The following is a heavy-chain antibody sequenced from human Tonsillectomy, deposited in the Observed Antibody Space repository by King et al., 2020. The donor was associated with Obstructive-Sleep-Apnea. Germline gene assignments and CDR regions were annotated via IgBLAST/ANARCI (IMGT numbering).Heavy chain of an antibody. CDR3: PRVRQDIVVVPAAHTPYYYYYGMDV. J-gene: IGHJ6*02. V-gene: IGHV3-7*01. Sequence: QLVQSGGGLVQPGGSLRLSCAASGFTFSSYWMSWVRQAPGKGLEWVANIKQDGSEKYYVDSVKGRFTISRDNAKNSLYLQMNSLRAEDTAVYYCPRVRQDIVVVPAAHTPYYYYYGMDVWGQGTTVTVSS. D-gene: IGHD2-2*01. CDR1: GFTFSSYW. CDR2: IKQDGSEK.